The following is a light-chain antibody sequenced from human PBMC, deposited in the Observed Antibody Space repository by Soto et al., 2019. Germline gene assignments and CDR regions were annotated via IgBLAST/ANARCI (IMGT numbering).Light chain of an antibody. J-gene: IGLJ3*02. Sequence: QSVLTQPPSVCGAPGQRVTISCTGGSSNIGAGYDVHWYQHLPGTAPKLLIYGNSNRPSGVPDRFSGSKSGTSASLAITGLQAEDEADYYCQFYDSSLSGVVFGGGTKLTVL. CDR2: GNS. V-gene: IGLV1-40*01. CDR3: QFYDSSLSGVV. CDR1: SSNIGAGYD.